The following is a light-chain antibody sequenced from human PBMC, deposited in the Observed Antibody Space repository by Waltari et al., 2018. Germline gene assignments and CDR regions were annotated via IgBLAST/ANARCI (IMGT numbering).Light chain of an antibody. CDR3: YSYAGSGTWV. CDR1: SSDVGTYTF. V-gene: IGLV2-23*01. CDR2: EGN. Sequence: QSALTQPASVSGSPGQSITISCPGTSSDVGTYTFSSWYQQNPGKAPKLTIYEGNKRPSGVCQRFSGSKAGKTASLTISGRQAEDEADYYCYSYAGSGTWVFGGGTKLTVL. J-gene: IGLJ3*02.